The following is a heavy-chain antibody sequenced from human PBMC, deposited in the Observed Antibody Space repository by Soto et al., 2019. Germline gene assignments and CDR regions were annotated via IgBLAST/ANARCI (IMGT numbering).Heavy chain of an antibody. CDR1: GFTFSRYG. D-gene: IGHD3-22*01. V-gene: IGHV3-23*01. CDR2: ISGSGGST. CDR3: AKSSGYQNY. Sequence: GGALRLSCAASGFTFSRYGMHWVRQAPGKGLEWVSAISGSGGSTYYADSVKGRFTISRDNSKNTLYLQMNSLRAEDTAVYYCAKSSGYQNYWGQGTLVTVSP. J-gene: IGHJ4*02.